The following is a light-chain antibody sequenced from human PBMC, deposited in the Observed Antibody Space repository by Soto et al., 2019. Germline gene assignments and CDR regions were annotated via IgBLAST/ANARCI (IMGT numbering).Light chain of an antibody. CDR1: ISDVGGFEY. J-gene: IGLJ1*01. CDR2: DVT. Sequence: QSLLSQPACVSGSPGHSITISCTGTISDVGGFEYVSWYQHQPGKAPKLIIYDVTKRPSGVSNRFSGSKSGNTASLTISGIQAEDEGDYYCGSITRSSTSVFGTGTKVTVL. CDR3: GSITRSSTSV. V-gene: IGLV2-14*01.